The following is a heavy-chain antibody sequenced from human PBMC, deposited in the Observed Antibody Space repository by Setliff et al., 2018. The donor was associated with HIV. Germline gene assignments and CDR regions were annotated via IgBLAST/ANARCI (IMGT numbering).Heavy chain of an antibody. CDR2: ISAYNRSV. CDR3: ARVLDPGIAVATHAFDI. CDR1: GYTFTSYG. J-gene: IGHJ3*02. V-gene: IGHV1-18*01. Sequence: GASVKVSCKASGYTFTSYGVSWVRQAPGQGLEWMGWISAYNRSVNYSQKVQGRVTMTTDTSTSTAYMELKNLKSDDTAVYYCARVLDPGIAVATHAFDIWGQGTMVTVSS. D-gene: IGHD6-19*01.